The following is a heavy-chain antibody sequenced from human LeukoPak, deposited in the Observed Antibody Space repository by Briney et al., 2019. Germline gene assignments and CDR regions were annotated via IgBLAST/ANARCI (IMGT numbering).Heavy chain of an antibody. D-gene: IGHD3-10*01. CDR1: GGSISSYY. CDR2: IYYCGCT. J-gene: IGHJ5*02. Sequence: SETLSLTCTVSGGSISSYYWGWIRQPPGKGLEWFGYIYYCGCTNYHPSLKSRVTISVDTSKNQFSLQLSSVTAADTAVYYCARGGYYGSGNDFRFDPWGQGTLVTVSS. V-gene: IGHV4-59*01. CDR3: ARGGYYGSGNDFRFDP.